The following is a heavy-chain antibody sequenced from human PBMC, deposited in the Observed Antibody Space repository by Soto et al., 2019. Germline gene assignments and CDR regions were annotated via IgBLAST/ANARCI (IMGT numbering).Heavy chain of an antibody. V-gene: IGHV4-34*01. CDR2: INHSGST. CDR3: ATYKITGLLDY. J-gene: IGHJ4*02. Sequence: QVQLQQWGAGLLKPSETLSLTCAVYGGSFSGYYWTWIRQPPGTGLEWVGEINHSGSTNYNPSLRSPVPVSVVTSRNQLSLKLTSVTAADTAVYYCATYKITGLLDYWGQGTLVTVSS. CDR1: GGSFSGYY. D-gene: IGHD1-1*01.